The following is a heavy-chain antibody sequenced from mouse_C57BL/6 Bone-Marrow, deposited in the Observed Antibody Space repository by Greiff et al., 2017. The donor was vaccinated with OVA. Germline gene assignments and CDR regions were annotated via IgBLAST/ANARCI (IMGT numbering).Heavy chain of an antibody. D-gene: IGHD2-4*01. V-gene: IGHV5-2*01. CDR1: EYEFPSHD. J-gene: IGHJ4*01. Sequence: EVQVVESGGGLVQPGESLKLSCESNEYEFPSHDMSWVRKTPEKRLELVAAINSDGGSTYYPDTMERRFIISRDNTKKTLYLQMSSLRSEDTALYYCARHAIYYDYDGRTAYAMGYWGQGTSVTVSS. CDR3: ARHAIYYDYDGRTAYAMGY. CDR2: INSDGGST.